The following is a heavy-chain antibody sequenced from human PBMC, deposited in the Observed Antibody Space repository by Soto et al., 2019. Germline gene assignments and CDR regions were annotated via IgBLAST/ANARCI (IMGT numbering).Heavy chain of an antibody. CDR2: ISNDASTK. V-gene: IGHV3-30*18. CDR1: GFTFSGYG. D-gene: IGHD6-19*01. J-gene: IGHJ4*02. Sequence: QVQLVESGGGVVQPGRSLRLSCAASGFTFSGYGMHWVRQAPGKGLDWVAAISNDASTKHYADSVKGRFTISRDNSKNTLDLQMNGLSAEDTAVYYCAKDRVSEHSSGWPQGHWGQGTLVTVSS. CDR3: AKDRVSEHSSGWPQGH.